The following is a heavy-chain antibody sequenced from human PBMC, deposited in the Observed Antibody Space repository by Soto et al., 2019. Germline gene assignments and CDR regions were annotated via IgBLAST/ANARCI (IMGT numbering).Heavy chain of an antibody. CDR3: VAGPDRAKSAY. CDR1: GGSINDYY. J-gene: IGHJ4*01. CDR2: GLRPDYT. V-gene: IGHV4-59*01. Sequence: TSETLSLTCTVSGGSINDYYWSWTRQPPGKGLEWIAYGLRPDYTGYNPSLRNRVTISSDTSKNQFSLRLISVTAADTAVYYCVAGPDRAKSAYWGQGTLVTV.